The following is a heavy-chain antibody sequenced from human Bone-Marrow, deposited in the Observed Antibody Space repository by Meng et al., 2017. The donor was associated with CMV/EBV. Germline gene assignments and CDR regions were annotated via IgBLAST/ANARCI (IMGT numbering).Heavy chain of an antibody. CDR3: ARDSGRMNY. Sequence: GGSLRLSCVGSRFSFSTHGMHWVRQAPGKGLEWLSFIRYDGKNKYYIDSVKGRFTISRDNSKDTLYLQMDSLTTEDTAVYYCARDSGRMNYWGQGTLVTVSS. CDR2: IRYDGKNK. J-gene: IGHJ4*02. V-gene: IGHV3-30*02. CDR1: RFSFSTHG. D-gene: IGHD2-8*01.